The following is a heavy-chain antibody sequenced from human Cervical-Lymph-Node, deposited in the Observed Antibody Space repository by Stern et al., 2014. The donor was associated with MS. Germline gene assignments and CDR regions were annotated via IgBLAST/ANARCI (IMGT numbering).Heavy chain of an antibody. CDR1: GGSISSSGYY. V-gene: IGHV4-61*02. CDR3: ATTRWDLFTWNWFDP. CDR2: IHDSGGT. Sequence: VQLVESGPGLVKPSQTLSLTCTVSGGSISSSGYYWSWIRQPADKGLEWIGRIHDSGGTYYNPSLKRLVTISMDTAKNQFSLKLPSVTAADTAVYYCATTRWDLFTWNWFDPWGQGTLVTVSS. D-gene: IGHD1-26*01. J-gene: IGHJ5*02.